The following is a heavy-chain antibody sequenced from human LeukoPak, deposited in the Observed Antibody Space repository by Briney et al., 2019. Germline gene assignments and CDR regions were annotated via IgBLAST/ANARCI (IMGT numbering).Heavy chain of an antibody. J-gene: IGHJ6*03. CDR3: ARVFYYGSGSYEYYYYMDV. D-gene: IGHD3-10*01. CDR1: GGSFSSYY. CDR2: IYTSGST. Sequence: SETLSLTCTVSGGSFSSYYWNWIRQPAGKGLEWIGRIYTSGSTNYNPSLKSRVTMSVDTSKNQSSLKLSSVTAADTAVYYCARVFYYGSGSYEYYYYMDVWGKGTTVTVSS. V-gene: IGHV4-4*07.